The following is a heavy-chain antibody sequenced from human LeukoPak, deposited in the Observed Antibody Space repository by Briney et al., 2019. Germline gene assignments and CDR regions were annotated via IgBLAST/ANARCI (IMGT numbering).Heavy chain of an antibody. CDR3: ASRSSGYWPSFFDY. D-gene: IGHD3-22*01. CDR2: ISGSGGNT. J-gene: IGHJ4*02. V-gene: IGHV3-23*01. Sequence: GGSLRLSCAASGFTFSSYAMSWVRQAPGKGLEWVSAISGSGGNTYYADSVKGRFTISRDNSKNTLYLQMNSLRAEDTAVYYCASRSSGYWPSFFDYWGQGTLVTVSS. CDR1: GFTFSSYA.